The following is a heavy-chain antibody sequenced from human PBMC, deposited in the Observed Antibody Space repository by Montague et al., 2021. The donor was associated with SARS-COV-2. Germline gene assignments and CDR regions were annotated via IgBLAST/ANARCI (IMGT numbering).Heavy chain of an antibody. V-gene: IGHV3-48*03. CDR2: ISTSAYTT. CDR3: TRDYRSIVGDGLDI. Sequence: SLSLSCAASGFTFSNYDMNWVRQAPGKGPEWISYISTSAYTTSYAGSVKGRFTISRDNGKNSLYLQMNSLRVEDTAVHYCTRDYRSIVGDGLDIWGQGTKVTVSS. J-gene: IGHJ3*02. CDR1: GFTFSNYD. D-gene: IGHD3-16*02.